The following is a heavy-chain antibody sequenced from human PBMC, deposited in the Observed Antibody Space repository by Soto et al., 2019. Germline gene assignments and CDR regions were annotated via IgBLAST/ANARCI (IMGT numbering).Heavy chain of an antibody. CDR1: GYSFTSYW. CDR3: ARLTYDSSGYSQYMDV. CDR2: IDPSDSYT. J-gene: IGHJ6*02. Sequence: SCKGSGYSFTSYWISWVRQMPGKGLEWMGRIDPSDSYTNYSPSFQGHVTISADKSISTAYLQWSSLKASDTAMYYCARLTYDSSGYSQYMDVWGQGTTVTVSS. V-gene: IGHV5-10-1*01. D-gene: IGHD3-22*01.